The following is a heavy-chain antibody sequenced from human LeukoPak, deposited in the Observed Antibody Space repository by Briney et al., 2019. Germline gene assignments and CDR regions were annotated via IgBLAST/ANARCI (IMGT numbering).Heavy chain of an antibody. D-gene: IGHD2/OR15-2a*01. V-gene: IGHV4-34*01. CDR1: GGSFSGCY. CDR2: INHSGST. CDR3: AGHHPRNTVDF. J-gene: IGHJ4*02. Sequence: SETLCLTCAVYGGSFSGCYWSWIRQPPGKGLEWIGEINHSGSTNYNPSLKSRVTISLDTPKNQLSLKLRSVTAADTAVYYCAGHHPRNTVDFWGQGTLDTVSS.